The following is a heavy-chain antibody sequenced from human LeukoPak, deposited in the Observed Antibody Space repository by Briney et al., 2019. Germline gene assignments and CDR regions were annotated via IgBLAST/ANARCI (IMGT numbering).Heavy chain of an antibody. CDR2: INHSGST. CDR3: ARGRASYDFWSGYLFDY. V-gene: IGHV4-34*01. Sequence: SETLSLTCAVYGGPFSGYYWSWIRQSPGKGLEWIGEINHSGSTNYNPSLRSRVTISVDTSKNQFSLKLSSVTAADTAVYYCARGRASYDFWSGYLFDYWGQGALVTVSS. D-gene: IGHD3-3*01. CDR1: GGPFSGYY. J-gene: IGHJ4*02.